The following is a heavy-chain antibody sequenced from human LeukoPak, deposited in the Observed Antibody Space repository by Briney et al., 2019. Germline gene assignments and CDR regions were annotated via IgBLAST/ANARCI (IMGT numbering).Heavy chain of an antibody. J-gene: IGHJ4*02. Sequence: GGSLRLSCAVSGFTFSDYYMDWVRQAPGKGLEWVGRRRDKGKSYTTEYAASVKGRFTISRGASKNLLYLQMNSLKTEDTAVYYCARIYYDSTTHFDYWGQGVLVTVSS. V-gene: IGHV3-72*01. D-gene: IGHD3-22*01. CDR2: RRDKGKSYTT. CDR3: ARIYYDSTTHFDY. CDR1: GFTFSDYY.